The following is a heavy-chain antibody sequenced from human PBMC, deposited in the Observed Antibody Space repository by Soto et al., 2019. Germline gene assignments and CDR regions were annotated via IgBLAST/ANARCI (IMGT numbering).Heavy chain of an antibody. D-gene: IGHD1-26*01. Sequence: ETLSLTCTVSGGSISSYYWSWIRQPPGKGLEWIGYIYYSGSTNYNPSLKSRVTISVDTSKNQFSLKLSSVTAADTAVYYCARSPRVGATSRFDPWGQGTLVTVSS. CDR2: IYYSGST. CDR3: ARSPRVGATSRFDP. V-gene: IGHV4-59*01. J-gene: IGHJ5*02. CDR1: GGSISSYY.